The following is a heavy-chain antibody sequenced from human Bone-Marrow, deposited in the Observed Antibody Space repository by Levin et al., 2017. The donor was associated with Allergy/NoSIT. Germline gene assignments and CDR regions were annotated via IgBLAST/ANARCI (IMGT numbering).Heavy chain of an antibody. Sequence: GGSLRLSCAASGITFANYWMTWVRQAPGKGLEWVANINQDGSEKYYVDSVKGRFTISRDDAKNSVFLLMNNLRDDDTALYYCTRDWNSDSENWGQGTLVTVSS. CDR3: TRDWNSDSEN. CDR2: INQDGSEK. V-gene: IGHV3-7*01. CDR1: GITFANYW. D-gene: IGHD1/OR15-1a*01. J-gene: IGHJ4*02.